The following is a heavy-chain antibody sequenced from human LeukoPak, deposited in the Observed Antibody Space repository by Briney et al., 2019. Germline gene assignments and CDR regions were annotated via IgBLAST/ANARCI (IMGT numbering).Heavy chain of an antibody. CDR1: GFTFSSYS. V-gene: IGHV3-74*01. CDR2: INSDGSST. J-gene: IGHJ5*02. CDR3: ARHPPTPYGSGGSCYSP. Sequence: GGSLRLSCAASGFTFSSYSMHWVRQAPGKGLVWVSRINSDGSSTSYADSVKGRFTISRDNAKNTLSLQMNSLRAEDTAVYYCARHPPTPYGSGGSCYSPWGQETLVSVSS. D-gene: IGHD2-15*01.